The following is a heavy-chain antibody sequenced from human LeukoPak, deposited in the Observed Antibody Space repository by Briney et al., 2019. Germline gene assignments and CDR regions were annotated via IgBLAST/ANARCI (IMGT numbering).Heavy chain of an antibody. V-gene: IGHV1-2*02. D-gene: IGHD6-13*01. CDR3: ARGIAAAGIGFDY. J-gene: IGHJ4*02. CDR2: INPNSGGT. CDR1: GYTFTGYY. Sequence: ASVKVSCKASGYTFTGYYMHWVRQAPGQGLEWMGWINPNSGGTNYAQKFQGRVTMTRDTSISTAYMELSRLRSDDTAVYYCARGIAAAGIGFDYWGQGTLVTVSS.